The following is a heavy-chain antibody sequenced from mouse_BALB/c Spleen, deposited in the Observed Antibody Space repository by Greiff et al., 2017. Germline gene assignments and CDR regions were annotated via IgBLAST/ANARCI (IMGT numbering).Heavy chain of an antibody. CDR2: ISSGSSTI. D-gene: IGHD1-1*01. CDR1: GFTFSSFG. J-gene: IGHJ4*01. Sequence: EVKLMESGGGLVQPGGSRKLSCAASGFTFSSFGMHWVRQAPEKGLEWVAYISSGSSTIYYADTVKGRFTISRDNPKNTLFLQMTSLRSEDTAMYYCARTYGSSYGRMDYWGQGTSVTVSS. V-gene: IGHV5-17*02. CDR3: ARTYGSSYGRMDY.